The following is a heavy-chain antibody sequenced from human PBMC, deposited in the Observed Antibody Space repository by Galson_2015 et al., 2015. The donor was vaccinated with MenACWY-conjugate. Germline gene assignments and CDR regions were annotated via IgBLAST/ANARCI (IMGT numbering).Heavy chain of an antibody. J-gene: IGHJ4*02. CDR3: ARGGGDTAMD. D-gene: IGHD5-18*01. Sequence: SLRLSCAASGFTFSSYWMHWVRHAPGQGLVWVSRINSDGSSTSYADSVKGRFTISRDNAKNTLYLQMNSLRAEDTAVYYCARGGGDTAMDWGQGTLVTVSS. V-gene: IGHV3-74*01. CDR1: GFTFSSYW. CDR2: INSDGSST.